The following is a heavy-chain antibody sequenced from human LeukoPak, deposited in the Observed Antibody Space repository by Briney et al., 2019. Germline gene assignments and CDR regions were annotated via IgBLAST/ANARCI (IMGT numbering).Heavy chain of an antibody. D-gene: IGHD2-21*01. CDR2: IYYSGST. CDR3: ARVRYSSDFDY. Sequence: PSETLSLTCTVSGGSISSYYWSWIRQPPGKGLEWIGCIYYSGSTNYNPSLKSRVTISVDTSKNQFSLKLSSVTAADTAVYYCARVRYSSDFDYWGQGTLVTVSS. J-gene: IGHJ4*02. CDR1: GGSISSYY. V-gene: IGHV4-59*01.